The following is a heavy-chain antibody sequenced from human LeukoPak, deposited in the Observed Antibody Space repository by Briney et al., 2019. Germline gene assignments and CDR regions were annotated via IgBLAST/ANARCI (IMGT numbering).Heavy chain of an antibody. CDR3: ARDRYSGSPRFDY. CDR1: GYTFTGYY. CDR2: INPNSGGT. Sequence: ASVKVSCKASGYTFTGYYMHWVRQAPGQGLEWMGWINPNSGGTNYAQKFQGWVTMTRDTSISTAYMELSRLRSDDTAVYYCARDRYSGSPRFDYWGQGTLVTVSS. V-gene: IGHV1-2*04. J-gene: IGHJ4*02. D-gene: IGHD1-26*01.